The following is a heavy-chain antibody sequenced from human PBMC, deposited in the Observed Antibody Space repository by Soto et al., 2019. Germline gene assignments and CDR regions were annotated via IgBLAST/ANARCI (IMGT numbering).Heavy chain of an antibody. CDR3: ARDSSSWQGVYYGMDV. V-gene: IGHV4-31*03. CDR2: IYYSGST. Sequence: SETLSLTCTVSGGSISSGGYYWSWIRQHPGKGLEWIGYIYYSGSTYYNPSLKSRVTISVDTSKNQFSLKLSSVTAADTAMYYCARDSSSWQGVYYGMDVWGQGTTVTVSS. J-gene: IGHJ6*02. CDR1: GGSISSGGYY. D-gene: IGHD6-13*01.